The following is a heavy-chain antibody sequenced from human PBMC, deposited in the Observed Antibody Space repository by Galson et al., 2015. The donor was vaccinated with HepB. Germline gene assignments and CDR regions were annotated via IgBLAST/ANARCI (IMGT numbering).Heavy chain of an antibody. CDR2: ISGSGGST. D-gene: IGHD5-18*01. V-gene: IGHV3-23*01. CDR1: GFTFSSYA. CDR3: AAGYSYGLKSYYYYGMDV. J-gene: IGHJ6*02. Sequence: SLRLSCAASGFTFSSYAMSWVRQAPGKGLEWVSAISGSGGSTYYADSEKGRFTISRDNSKNTLYLQMNSLRAEDTAVYYCAAGYSYGLKSYYYYGMDVWGQGTTVTVSS.